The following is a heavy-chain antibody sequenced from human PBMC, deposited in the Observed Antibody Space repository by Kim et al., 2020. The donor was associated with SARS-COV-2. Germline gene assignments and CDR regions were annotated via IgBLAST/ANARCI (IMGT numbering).Heavy chain of an antibody. CDR3: ARDTDYGDYDKFDP. V-gene: IGHV3-11*04. J-gene: IGHJ5*02. D-gene: IGHD4-17*01. Sequence: ADSVKGRFTMSRDNAKNSLYLQMNSLSAEDTAVYYCARDTDYGDYDKFDPWGQGTLVTVSS.